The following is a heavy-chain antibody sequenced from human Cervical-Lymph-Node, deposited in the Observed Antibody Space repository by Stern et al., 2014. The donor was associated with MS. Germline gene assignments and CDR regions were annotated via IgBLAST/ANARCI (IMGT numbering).Heavy chain of an antibody. CDR3: ARGFSTDY. CDR1: GFIFSTYW. D-gene: IGHD3-3*02. V-gene: IGHV3-7*01. J-gene: IGHJ4*02. CDR2: INQDGSEE. Sequence: EDQLVESGGGLVQPGGSLRLSCSASGFIFSTYWMSWVRQAPGKGLEWVANINQDGSEEFYVDPVKGRFTISRDNDNNSMFLQMNDLRVEDTAVYFCARGFSTDYWGQGNLVTVSS.